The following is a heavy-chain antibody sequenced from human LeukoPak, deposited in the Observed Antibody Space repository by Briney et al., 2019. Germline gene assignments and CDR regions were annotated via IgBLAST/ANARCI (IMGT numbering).Heavy chain of an antibody. CDR1: GFTFSNYW. D-gene: IGHD5-24*01. CDR2: IKQDGSET. J-gene: IGHJ4*02. Sequence: GGSLRLSCAASGFTFSNYWMNWVRQAPGKGLECLANIKQDGSETYYADSVKGRFTISRDNAKKSLYLQMNSLRAEDTAVYYCARETPRRGETRDGYRWGQGTLVTVSS. CDR3: ARETPRRGETRDGYR. V-gene: IGHV3-7*01.